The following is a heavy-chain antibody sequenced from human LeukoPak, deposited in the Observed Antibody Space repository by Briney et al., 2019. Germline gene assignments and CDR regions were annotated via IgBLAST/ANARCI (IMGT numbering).Heavy chain of an antibody. CDR2: IYYSGST. J-gene: IGHJ5*02. CDR3: ARDLHSSSWFQFDP. V-gene: IGHV4-31*03. D-gene: IGHD6-13*01. Sequence: SETLSLTYTVSGGSISSGGFFWSWIRQHPGKGLEWIGYIYYSGSTYYNPSLKSRVTISVDTSKNQFSLKLSSVTAADTAVYYCARDLHSSSWFQFDPWGQGTLVTVSS. CDR1: GGSISSGGFF.